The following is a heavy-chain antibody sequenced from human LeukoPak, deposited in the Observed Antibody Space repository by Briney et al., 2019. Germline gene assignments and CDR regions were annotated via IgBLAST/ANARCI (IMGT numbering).Heavy chain of an antibody. J-gene: IGHJ4*02. CDR2: IHYSGST. V-gene: IGHV4-39*01. CDR3: ARAGYCSSTSCYFDY. D-gene: IGHD2-2*01. Sequence: SETLSLTCTVSGGSISSKNYFWDWIRQPPGKGLEWIGSIHYSGSTYYNPALKSRVTISVDTSKNQFSLKLSSVTAADTAVYYCARAGYCSSTSCYFDYWGQGTLVTVSS. CDR1: GGSISSKNYF.